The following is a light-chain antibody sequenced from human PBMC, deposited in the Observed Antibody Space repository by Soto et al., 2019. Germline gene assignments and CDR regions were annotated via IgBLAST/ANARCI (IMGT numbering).Light chain of an antibody. Sequence: QSVLTQPPSVSAAPRQRVTISCSGTSSNIGNNGVNWYQQLPGKAPKLLVYFDDLQPSGVSDRFSGSKSGTSASLAITGLRSEDEADYYCCSYAGSYTLVFGGGTKVTVL. V-gene: IGLV1-36*01. CDR1: SSNIGNNG. J-gene: IGLJ3*02. CDR2: FDD. CDR3: CSYAGSYTLV.